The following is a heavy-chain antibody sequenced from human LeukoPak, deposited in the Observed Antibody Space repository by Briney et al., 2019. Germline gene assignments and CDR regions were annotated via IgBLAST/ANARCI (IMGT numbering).Heavy chain of an antibody. V-gene: IGHV4-39*07. J-gene: IGHJ5*02. Sequence: SETLSLTCTVSGGSISSSSYYWGWIRQPPGKGLEWIGRIYIFSGSTNYNPSLKSRVTISVDTSKNQFSLKLTSVTAADTAVYYCARVDGSCSGGSCPSGNWFDPWGQGTLVTVSS. CDR2: IYIFSGST. CDR1: GGSISSSSYY. CDR3: ARVDGSCSGGSCPSGNWFDP. D-gene: IGHD2-15*01.